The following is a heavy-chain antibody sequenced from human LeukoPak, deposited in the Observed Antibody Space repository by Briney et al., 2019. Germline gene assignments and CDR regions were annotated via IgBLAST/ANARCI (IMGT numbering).Heavy chain of an antibody. V-gene: IGHV3-48*03. J-gene: IGHJ5*02. CDR1: GFTFSSYA. CDR3: ARYDYGDYGGYNWFDP. D-gene: IGHD4-17*01. CDR2: ISSSGSTI. Sequence: GGSLRLSCAASGFTFSSYAMNWVRQAPGKGLEWVSYISSSGSTIYYADSVKGRFTISRDNAKNSLYLQMNSLRAEDTAVYYCARYDYGDYGGYNWFDPWGQGTLVTVSS.